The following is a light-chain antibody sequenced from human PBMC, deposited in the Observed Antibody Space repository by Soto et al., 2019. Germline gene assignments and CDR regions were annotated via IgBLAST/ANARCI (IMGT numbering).Light chain of an antibody. CDR1: QDISRR. V-gene: IGKV1-12*01. CDR3: QQANSFYRVT. Sequence: DLQMTQSPSSVSASVGDRVTITCRASQDISRRLAWYQHKPGKAPKLLIYAASSLQSGVPSRFSGSGSGTDFTLTISSLQPEDFATYYCQQANSFYRVTFGPGTKVDI. CDR2: AAS. J-gene: IGKJ3*01.